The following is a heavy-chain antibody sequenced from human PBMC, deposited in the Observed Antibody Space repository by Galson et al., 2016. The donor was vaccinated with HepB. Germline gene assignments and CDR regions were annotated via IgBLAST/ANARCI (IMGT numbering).Heavy chain of an antibody. CDR2: ISSSRAR. Sequence: FLRLSCAASGFTFSSYNMNWVRQAPGKGLEWVSYISSSRARYYAASVMGRFTISRDNAKNSLHLQMNSLRDGDTAVYYCARDVFCGGDCYSGDAFDIWGHGAMVTVSS. D-gene: IGHD2-21*02. V-gene: IGHV3-48*02. CDR3: ARDVFCGGDCYSGDAFDI. J-gene: IGHJ3*02. CDR1: GFTFSSYN.